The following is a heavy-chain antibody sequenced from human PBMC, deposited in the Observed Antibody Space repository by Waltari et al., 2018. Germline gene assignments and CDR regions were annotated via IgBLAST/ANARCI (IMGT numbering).Heavy chain of an antibody. V-gene: IGHV4-38-2*01. CDR1: GYSISSGYY. Sequence: QVQLQESGPGLVKHSETLSLTCAVSGYSISSGYYWGWIRQPPGKGLEWIGSIYHSGSTYYNPSLKSRVTISVDTSKNQFSLKLSSVTAADTAVYYCARGTGAAPDYWGQGTLVTVSS. D-gene: IGHD6-6*01. J-gene: IGHJ4*02. CDR2: IYHSGST. CDR3: ARGTGAAPDY.